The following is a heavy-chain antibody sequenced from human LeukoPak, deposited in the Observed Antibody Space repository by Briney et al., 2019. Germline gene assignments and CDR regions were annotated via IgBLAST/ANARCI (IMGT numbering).Heavy chain of an antibody. D-gene: IGHD2-2*01. J-gene: IGHJ4*02. V-gene: IGHV3-23*01. CDR1: GFTFSSYA. Sequence: GGSPRLSCAASGFTFSSYAMSWVRQAPGKGLEWVSVISGSGGSTYYADSVKGRFTIPRDNSKNTLYLQFNSLRAEDTAVYYCAKVIRPHCSTTSCLFDYWGQGTLVTVSS. CDR2: ISGSGGST. CDR3: AKVIRPHCSTTSCLFDY.